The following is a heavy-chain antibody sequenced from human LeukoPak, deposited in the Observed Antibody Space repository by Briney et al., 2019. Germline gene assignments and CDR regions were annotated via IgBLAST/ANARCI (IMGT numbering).Heavy chain of an antibody. J-gene: IGHJ4*02. V-gene: IGHV3-23*01. D-gene: IGHD3-22*01. CDR2: ISGSGGST. CDR3: ASYDSSGYYHYFDY. Sequence: SGGSLRLSCAASGFTIRSYAMSWVRQAPGKGLELVSAISGSGGSTDYADSVKDRFTISRDNSNNTLYMQMNSLRAEDTAVYYCASYDSSGYYHYFDYWGRGTLVTVSS. CDR1: GFTIRSYA.